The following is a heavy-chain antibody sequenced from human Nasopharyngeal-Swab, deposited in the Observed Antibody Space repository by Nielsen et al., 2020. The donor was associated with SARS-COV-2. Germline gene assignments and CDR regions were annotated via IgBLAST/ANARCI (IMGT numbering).Heavy chain of an antibody. CDR2: IYYSGST. D-gene: IGHD2-2*01. Sequence: SETLSLTCTVSGGSISSYYWSWIRQPPGKGLEWIGYIYYSGSTNYNPSLKSRVTISVGTSKNQFSLKLSSVTAADTAVYYCARYCSSDWYFDLWGRGTLVTVSS. J-gene: IGHJ2*01. CDR1: GGSISSYY. V-gene: IGHV4-59*08. CDR3: ARYCSSDWYFDL.